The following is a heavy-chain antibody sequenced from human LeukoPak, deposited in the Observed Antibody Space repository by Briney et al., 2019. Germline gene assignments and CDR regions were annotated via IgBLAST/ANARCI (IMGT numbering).Heavy chain of an antibody. D-gene: IGHD3-9*01. J-gene: IGHJ2*01. Sequence: GASVKVSCKASGGTFSSYAISWVRQAPGQGLEWMGGIIPIFGTANYAQKFQGRVTITADESTSTAYMELSSLRSEDTAVYYCATQYYDILTGYYNPNWYFDLWGRGTLVTVSS. CDR2: IIPIFGTA. CDR1: GGTFSSYA. V-gene: IGHV1-69*13. CDR3: ATQYYDILTGYYNPNWYFDL.